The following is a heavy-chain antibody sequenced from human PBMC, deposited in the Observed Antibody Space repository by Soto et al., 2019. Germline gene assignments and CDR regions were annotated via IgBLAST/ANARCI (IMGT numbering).Heavy chain of an antibody. V-gene: IGHV4-30-4*01. CDR3: ARERPDGARLDP. J-gene: IGHJ5*02. CDR2: IYHSGST. Sequence: QVQLQESGPGLVKPSQTLSLTCTVSGGSISSGDYYWSWIRQPPGKGLEWIGYIYHSGSTYYNPSLXSXXTISVSTSQNQFSLKLSSVTAADTAVYYCARERPDGARLDPWGQGTLVTVSS. D-gene: IGHD6-6*01. CDR1: GGSISSGDYY.